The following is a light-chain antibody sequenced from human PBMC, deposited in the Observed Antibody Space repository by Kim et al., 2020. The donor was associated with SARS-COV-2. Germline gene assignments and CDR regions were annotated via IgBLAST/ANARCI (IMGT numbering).Light chain of an antibody. Sequence: LTQPASVSGSPGQSITISCTGTSSDVGGYNYVSWYQQHPGKAPKLMIYDVSNRPSGVSNRFSGSKSGNTASLTISGLQAEDEADYYCSSYTSSSTLVVFGGGTQLTVL. CDR3: SSYTSSSTLVV. CDR1: SSDVGGYNY. J-gene: IGLJ2*01. CDR2: DVS. V-gene: IGLV2-14*03.